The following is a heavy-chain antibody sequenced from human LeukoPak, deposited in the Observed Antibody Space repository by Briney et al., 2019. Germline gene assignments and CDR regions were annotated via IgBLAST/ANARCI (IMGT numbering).Heavy chain of an antibody. CDR1: GGSISDYY. D-gene: IGHD6-19*01. J-gene: IGHJ4*02. CDR2: IYTSGSS. CDR3: ARGGIAVSGGDY. Sequence: SETLSLTCTGSGGSISDYYWSWIRQPAGKGLEWIGRIYTSGSSNYTPYPKSRVAMSVDTSKNQFSLKLPSVITADTGVYYCARGGIAVSGGDYWGQGTLVTVSS. V-gene: IGHV4-4*07.